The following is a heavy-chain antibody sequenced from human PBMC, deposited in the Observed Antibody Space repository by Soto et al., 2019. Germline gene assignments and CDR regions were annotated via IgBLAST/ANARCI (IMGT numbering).Heavy chain of an antibody. CDR2: INHSGST. CDR1: GGSFSGYY. Sequence: SETLSLTCAVYGGSFSGYYWSWIRQPPGKGLEWIGEINHSGSTNYNPSLKSRVTISVDTSKNQFSLKLSSVTAADTAVYYCAVTNEGLDYWGQGTLVPVSS. CDR3: AVTNEGLDY. J-gene: IGHJ4*02. D-gene: IGHD1-1*01. V-gene: IGHV4-34*01.